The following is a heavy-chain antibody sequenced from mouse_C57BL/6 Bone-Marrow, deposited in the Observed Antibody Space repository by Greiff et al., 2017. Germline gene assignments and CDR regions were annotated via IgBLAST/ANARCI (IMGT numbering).Heavy chain of an antibody. J-gene: IGHJ1*03. CDR2: IDPNSGGT. Sequence: QVQLKQPGAELVKPGASVKLSCKASGYTFTSYWMHWVKQRPGRGLEWIGRIDPNSGGTKYNEKFKSKATLPVDKPSSTAYMQLSSLTSEDSAVYYCARLFITTVVARYFDVWGTGTTVTVSS. CDR3: ARLFITTVVARYFDV. D-gene: IGHD1-1*01. CDR1: GYTFTSYW. V-gene: IGHV1-72*01.